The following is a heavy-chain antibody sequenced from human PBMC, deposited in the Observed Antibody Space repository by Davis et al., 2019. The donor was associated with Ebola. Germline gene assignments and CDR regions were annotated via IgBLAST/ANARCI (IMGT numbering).Heavy chain of an antibody. V-gene: IGHV2-26*01. Sequence: SGPTLVKPTETLTLTCTVSGFSLSNARMGVSWIRQPPGKALEWLAHIFSNDEKSYSTSLKSRLTISKDTSKSQVVLTMTNMDPVDTATYYCARIQSGGITIFGVVRGYYYMDVWGKGTTVTVSS. CDR2: IFSNDEK. CDR1: GFSLSNARMG. CDR3: ARIQSGGITIFGVVRGYYYMDV. D-gene: IGHD3-3*01. J-gene: IGHJ6*03.